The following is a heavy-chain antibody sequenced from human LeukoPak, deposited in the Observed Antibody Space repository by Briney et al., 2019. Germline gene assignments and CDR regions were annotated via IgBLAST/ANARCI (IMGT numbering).Heavy chain of an antibody. D-gene: IGHD4-17*01. CDR2: IYYSGST. V-gene: IGHV4-59*01. CDR1: AGSISSYY. J-gene: IGHJ4*02. CDR3: ARGIYGDYYFDY. Sequence: SGTLSLTCTVPAGSISSYYWSWIRQPPGKGLEWIGYIYYSGSTNYNPSLKSRVTISVDTSKNQFSLKLSSVTAADTAVYYCARGIYGDYYFDYWGQGTLVTVSS.